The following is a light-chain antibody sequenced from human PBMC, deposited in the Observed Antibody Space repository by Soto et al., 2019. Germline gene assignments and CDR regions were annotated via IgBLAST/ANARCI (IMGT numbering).Light chain of an antibody. CDR2: EVS. Sequence: QSALTQPPSVSGSPGQSVTISCTGTSSDVGSYNRVSWYQQPPGTAPKLMIYEVSNRPSGVPDRFSGSKSGNTASLTISGLQAEDEADYYCISYIPSTTTHWVFGGGTKVTVL. CDR1: SSDVGSYNR. V-gene: IGLV2-18*02. J-gene: IGLJ3*02. CDR3: ISYIPSTTTHWV.